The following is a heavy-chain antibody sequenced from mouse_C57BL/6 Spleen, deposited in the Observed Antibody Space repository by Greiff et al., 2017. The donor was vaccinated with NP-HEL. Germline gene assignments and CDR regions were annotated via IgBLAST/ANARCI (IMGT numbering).Heavy chain of an antibody. Sequence: EVKLVESGEGLVKPGGSLKLSCAASGFTFSSYAMSWVRQTPEKRLEWVAYISSGGDYIYYADTVKGRFTISRDNARNTLYLQMSSLKSEDTAMYYCTIDLYYSQKGYYYAMDYWGQGTSVTVSS. D-gene: IGHD2-12*01. V-gene: IGHV5-9-1*02. CDR1: GFTFSSYA. J-gene: IGHJ4*01. CDR2: ISSGGDYI. CDR3: TIDLYYSQKGYYYAMDY.